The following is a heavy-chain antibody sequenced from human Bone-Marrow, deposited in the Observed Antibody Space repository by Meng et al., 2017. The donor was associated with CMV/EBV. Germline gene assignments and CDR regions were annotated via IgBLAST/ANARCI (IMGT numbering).Heavy chain of an antibody. J-gene: IGHJ6*02. D-gene: IGHD6-13*01. CDR1: RYTFTAYY. CDR3: AREGSGQPYYYGMDV. Sequence: ASVKVSCKASRYTFTAYYMHWVRQAPGQGLEWMGWINPDSGGTNYAQKFQGRVTMTRDTPFNTAYMELSRLRSDDTAVDYCAREGSGQPYYYGMDVWGQGTTVTVSS. V-gene: IGHV1-2*02. CDR2: INPDSGGT.